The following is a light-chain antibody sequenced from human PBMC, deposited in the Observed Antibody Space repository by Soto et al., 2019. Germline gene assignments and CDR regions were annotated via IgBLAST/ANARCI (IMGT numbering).Light chain of an antibody. Sequence: EIVMTQSPATLSVSPGERATLSCRASQSISSNLAWYQHKPGQAPRPLIYETSTRATGIPARFSGSGSGTEFTLTISGLQSEDYAVYYCQQYNNWPPWTFGQGTKVEIK. CDR2: ETS. CDR1: QSISSN. J-gene: IGKJ1*01. CDR3: QQYNNWPPWT. V-gene: IGKV3-15*01.